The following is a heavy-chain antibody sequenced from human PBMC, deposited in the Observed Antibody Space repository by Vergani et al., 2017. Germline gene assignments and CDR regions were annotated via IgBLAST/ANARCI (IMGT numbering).Heavy chain of an antibody. V-gene: IGHV4-61*02. CDR2: IYTSGST. J-gene: IGHJ2*01. Sequence: QVQQQESGPGLVKPSQTLSLTCTVAGGSISSGSYYWSWIRQPAGKGLEWIGRIYTSGSTTYTPSLKSRVTISVDTSKNTFSLKLSSVTAADPAVYYCAREGYGDYKGTEGWYFDLWGRGTLVTVSS. CDR3: AREGYGDYKGTEGWYFDL. D-gene: IGHD4-17*01. CDR1: GGSISSGSYY.